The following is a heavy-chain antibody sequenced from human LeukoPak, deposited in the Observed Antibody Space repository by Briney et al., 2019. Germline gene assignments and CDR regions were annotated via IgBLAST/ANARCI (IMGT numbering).Heavy chain of an antibody. J-gene: IGHJ6*04. D-gene: IGHD6-19*01. V-gene: IGHV3-23*01. Sequence: GGSLRLSCAASGFTFSRNGMTWVRQAPGKGLEWVSAVSGSGGNTYYADSVKGRFTISRDNSKNTLYLQMNSLRAEDTAVYYCARGIRGRIAVAGTSTRLDVWGKGTTVTVSS. CDR3: ARGIRGRIAVAGTSTRLDV. CDR1: GFTFSRNG. CDR2: VSGSGGNT.